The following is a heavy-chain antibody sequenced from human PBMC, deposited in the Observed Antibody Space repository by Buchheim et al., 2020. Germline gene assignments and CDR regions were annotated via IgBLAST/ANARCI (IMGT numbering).Heavy chain of an antibody. CDR2: MNPNSGNT. CDR3: ARNTYYDYVWGSYRDYYYYMDV. J-gene: IGHJ6*03. V-gene: IGHV1-8*01. D-gene: IGHD3-16*02. CDR1: GYTFTSYD. Sequence: QVQLVQSGAEVKKPGASVKVSCKASGYTFTSYDINWVRQATGQGLEWMGWMNPNSGNTGYAQKFQGRVTMTRNTSISTAYMELSSLRSEDTAMYYCARNTYYDYVWGSYRDYYYYMDVWGKGTT.